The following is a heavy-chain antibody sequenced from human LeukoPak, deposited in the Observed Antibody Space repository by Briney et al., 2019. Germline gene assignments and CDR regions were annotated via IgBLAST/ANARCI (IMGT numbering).Heavy chain of an antibody. J-gene: IGHJ4*02. CDR2: IYSGGST. Sequence: GGSLRLSCAASGFTVSSNYMSWVRQAPGKGLEWVSVIYSGGSTYYADSVKGRFTISRHNSKNTLYLQMNSLRAEDTAVYYCARDSVYCSGGSCYYYWGQGTLVTVS. D-gene: IGHD2-15*01. CDR1: GFTVSSNY. CDR3: ARDSVYCSGGSCYYY. V-gene: IGHV3-53*04.